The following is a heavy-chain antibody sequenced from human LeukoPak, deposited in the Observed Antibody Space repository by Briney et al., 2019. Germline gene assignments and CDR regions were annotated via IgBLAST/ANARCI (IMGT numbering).Heavy chain of an antibody. J-gene: IGHJ4*02. Sequence: GASVKVSCKASGYTFTAYYMHGVRQAPGQGLEWMGWIDPDSGDTKYAQSFQGRVTMTTDTSISAVFMELSRLRSDDTAVYFCGRDRIGVAGQDYWGPGTLVIVSS. D-gene: IGHD6-13*01. CDR2: IDPDSGDT. CDR1: GYTFTAYY. V-gene: IGHV1-2*02. CDR3: GRDRIGVAGQDY.